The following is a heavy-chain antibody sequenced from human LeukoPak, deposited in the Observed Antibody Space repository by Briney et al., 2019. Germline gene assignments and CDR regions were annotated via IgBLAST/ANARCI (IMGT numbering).Heavy chain of an antibody. D-gene: IGHD3-22*01. Sequence: ASVKVSCKASGYTFTSYGISWVRQAPGQGLEWMGWISAYNGNTNYAQKLQGRVTMTTDTSTSTAYMELRSLRSDDTAVYYRARGSAYYDSSGYYYVRSYYYYGMDVWGQGTTVAVSS. CDR2: ISAYNGNT. CDR3: ARGSAYYDSSGYYYVRSYYYYGMDV. J-gene: IGHJ6*02. CDR1: GYTFTSYG. V-gene: IGHV1-18*01.